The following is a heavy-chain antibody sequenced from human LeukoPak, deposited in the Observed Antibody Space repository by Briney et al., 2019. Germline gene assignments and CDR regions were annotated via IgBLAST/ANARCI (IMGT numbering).Heavy chain of an antibody. Sequence: PSETLSLTCTAYGGSFSGYYWSWIRQPPGKGLEWIGEINHSGSTNYNPSLKSRVTISVDTSKNQFSLKLSSVTAADTAVYYCARRSAYYDSSGTPNLFDYWGQGTLVTVSS. D-gene: IGHD3-22*01. V-gene: IGHV4-34*01. CDR3: ARRSAYYDSSGTPNLFDY. CDR2: INHSGST. J-gene: IGHJ4*02. CDR1: GGSFSGYY.